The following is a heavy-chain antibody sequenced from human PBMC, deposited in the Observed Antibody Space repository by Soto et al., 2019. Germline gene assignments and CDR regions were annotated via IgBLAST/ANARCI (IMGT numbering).Heavy chain of an antibody. V-gene: IGHV3-33*01. J-gene: IGHJ5*02. CDR2: IWYDGSNK. Sequence: QVQLVESGGGVVQPGRSLRLSCAASGFTSSSYGMHWVRQAPGKGLEWGAVIWYDGSNKYYADSVKGRFTISRDNSKNTLYLQMNSLRAEDTAVYYCARDAVYSGYSTGWFDPWGQGTLVTVSS. CDR1: GFTSSSYG. CDR3: ARDAVYSGYSTGWFDP. D-gene: IGHD5-12*01.